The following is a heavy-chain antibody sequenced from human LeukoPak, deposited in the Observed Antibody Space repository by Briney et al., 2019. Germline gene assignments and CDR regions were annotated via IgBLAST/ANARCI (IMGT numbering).Heavy chain of an antibody. CDR2: ISSSGSTI. V-gene: IGHV3-48*03. J-gene: IGHJ6*03. D-gene: IGHD6-13*01. Sequence: GGSLRLSCAASGFTFSSYEVNWVRQAPGKGLEWVSYISSSGSTIYYADSVKGRFTISRDNAKNSLYLQMNSLRAEDTALYYCARVGQQLVPYYYYCMDVWGKGTTVTVSS. CDR1: GFTFSSYE. CDR3: ARVGQQLVPYYYYCMDV.